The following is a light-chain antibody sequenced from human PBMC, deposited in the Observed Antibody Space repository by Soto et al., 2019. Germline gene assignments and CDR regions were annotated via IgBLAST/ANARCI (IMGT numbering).Light chain of an antibody. CDR1: KAISNY. J-gene: IGKJ4*01. CDR3: QKYTNVPA. V-gene: IGKV1-27*01. Sequence: DIQMTQSPSSLSASVGDWATITCRSRKAISNYLAWYQQIPGKVPNLLFSAPSTLQSGFPSRFSGSGSGTDFTLTISSLQGEDVATYYCQKYTNVPAFGGGTKVEIK. CDR2: APS.